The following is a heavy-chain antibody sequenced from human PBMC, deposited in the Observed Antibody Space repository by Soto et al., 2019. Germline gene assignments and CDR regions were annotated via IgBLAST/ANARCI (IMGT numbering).Heavy chain of an antibody. CDR2: IYTSGST. V-gene: IGHV4-4*07. D-gene: IGHD2-2*01. CDR3: ARGIGYCSSTSCRPDWYFDL. Sequence: ASETLSLTCTVSGGSISSYYWSWIRQPAGKGLEWIGRIYTSGSTNYNPSLKSRVTMSVDTSKNQFSLKLSSVTAADTAVYYCARGIGYCSSTSCRPDWYFDLWGRGTLVTSPQ. CDR1: GGSISSYY. J-gene: IGHJ2*01.